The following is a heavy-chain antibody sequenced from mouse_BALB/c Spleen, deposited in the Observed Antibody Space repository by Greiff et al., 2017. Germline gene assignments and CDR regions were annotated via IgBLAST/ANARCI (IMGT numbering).Heavy chain of an antibody. CDR3: TRGDGDS. V-gene: IGHV1S81*02. J-gene: IGHJ2*01. CDR2: INTSNGGT. Sequence: QVQLQQPGAELVQPGASVKLSCTASGYTFTSYYMYWVKQRPGQGLEWIGWINTSNGGTNFNEKFKSKATLTVDKSSSTAYMQSSSRTTEDSAVYYCTRGDGDSGGQGTTLTVSS. CDR1: GYTFTSYY. D-gene: IGHD2-13*01.